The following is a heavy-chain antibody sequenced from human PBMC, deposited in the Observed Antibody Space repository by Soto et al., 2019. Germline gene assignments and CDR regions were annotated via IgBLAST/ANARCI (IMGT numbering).Heavy chain of an antibody. V-gene: IGHV1-2*02. Sequence: HEHLVQSGAEVKRPGASLKVSCKASGYSFTGYYIHWVRQAPGQGLEWMGWINPDSGATNYAQNFQGRVTLTIDTSISTASMDLTSLTSDDTAVYYCARGDYGTGGYPFPYFAYWGQGTLVIVSS. J-gene: IGHJ4*02. CDR1: GYSFTGYY. D-gene: IGHD2-8*02. CDR3: ARGDYGTGGYPFPYFAY. CDR2: INPDSGAT.